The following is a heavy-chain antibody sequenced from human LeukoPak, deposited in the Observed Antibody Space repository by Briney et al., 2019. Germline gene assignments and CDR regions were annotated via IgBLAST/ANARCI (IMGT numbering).Heavy chain of an antibody. D-gene: IGHD3-10*01. V-gene: IGHV3-9*03. Sequence: GRSLRLSCAASGFTFDDYAMHWVRQAPGKGLEWVSGISWNSGSIGYADSVKGRFTISRDNAKNSLYLQMNSLRAEDMALYYCAKDYGSGSSNYFDYWGQGTLVTVSS. CDR1: GFTFDDYA. CDR2: ISWNSGSI. J-gene: IGHJ4*02. CDR3: AKDYGSGSSNYFDY.